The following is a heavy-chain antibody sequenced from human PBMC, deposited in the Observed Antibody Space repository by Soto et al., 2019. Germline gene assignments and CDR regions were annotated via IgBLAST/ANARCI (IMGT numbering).Heavy chain of an antibody. CDR2: IVPIRRTA. Sequence: ASVKVSCKASGGTFSSYRINWVRQAPGQGLEWVGGIVPIRRTADYAQTFQGRVSITADESARTSYMELRSLRSHDTAVYYCVRDSGAKLSSSWGQGTLVTVSS. CDR3: VRDSGAKLSSS. D-gene: IGHD6-13*01. CDR1: GGTFSSYR. J-gene: IGHJ4*02. V-gene: IGHV1-69*13.